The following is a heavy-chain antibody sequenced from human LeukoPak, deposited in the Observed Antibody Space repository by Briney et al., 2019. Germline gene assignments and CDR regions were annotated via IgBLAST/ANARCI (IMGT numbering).Heavy chain of an antibody. CDR1: GFTFTSSA. V-gene: IGHV1-58*02. D-gene: IGHD4-11*01. CDR3: AAGDYSLLGN. J-gene: IGHJ4*02. CDR2: IVVGSGIT. Sequence: SVKVSCKASGFTFTSSAMQWVRQARGQRLEWIGWIVVGSGITNYAQKFQERVTITRDMSTSTAYMELSSLRSEDTAVYYCAAGDYSLLGNWGQGTLVTVSS.